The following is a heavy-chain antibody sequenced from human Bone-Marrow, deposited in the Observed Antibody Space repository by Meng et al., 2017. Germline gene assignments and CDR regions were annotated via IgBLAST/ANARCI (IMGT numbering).Heavy chain of an antibody. J-gene: IGHJ4*02. V-gene: IGHV4-34*01. Sequence: VQLQQWGAGLVKPSETLSLACVVSGGSFSDYDWSWIRHPPGKGLEWIGEINHSGSTNYNPSLESRATISVDTSQNNLSLKLSSVTAADSAVYYCARGPTTMAHDFDYWGQGTLVTVSS. CDR2: INHSGST. CDR1: GGSFSDYD. CDR3: ARGPTTMAHDFDY. D-gene: IGHD4-11*01.